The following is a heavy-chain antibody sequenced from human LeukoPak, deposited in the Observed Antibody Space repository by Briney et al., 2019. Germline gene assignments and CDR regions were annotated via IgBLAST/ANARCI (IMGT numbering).Heavy chain of an antibody. D-gene: IGHD4-17*01. CDR2: ISAYNGNT. CDR3: AREVDSSPTVLYFDY. V-gene: IGHV1-18*01. J-gene: IGHJ4*02. Sequence: ASVKVSCKASGYTFTSYGISWVRQAPGQGLEWMGWISAYNGNTNYAQKPQGRVTMTTDTSTSTAYMELRSLRSDDTAVYYCAREVDSSPTVLYFDYWGQGTLVTVSS. CDR1: GYTFTSYG.